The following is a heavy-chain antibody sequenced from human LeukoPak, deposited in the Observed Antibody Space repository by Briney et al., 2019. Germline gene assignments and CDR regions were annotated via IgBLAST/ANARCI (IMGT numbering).Heavy chain of an antibody. CDR2: IYYSGST. V-gene: IGHV4-59*01. D-gene: IGHD3-3*01. J-gene: IGHJ3*02. CDR3: AGGVGWSGAFDI. Sequence: PSETLSLTCTVSGGSISSYYWSWIRQPPGKGLEWIGYIYYSGSTNYNPSLKSRVTISVDTSKNQFSLKLSSVTAADTAVYYCAGGVGWSGAFDIWGQGTMVTVSS. CDR1: GGSISSYY.